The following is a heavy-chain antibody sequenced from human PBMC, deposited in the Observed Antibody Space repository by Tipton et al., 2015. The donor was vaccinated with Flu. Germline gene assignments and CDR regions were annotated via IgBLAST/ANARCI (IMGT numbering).Heavy chain of an antibody. J-gene: IGHJ4*02. D-gene: IGHD3-3*01. V-gene: IGHV4-59*01. CDR1: GGSISSYY. CDR3: ARETRFGRFLEWLLDY. CDR2: IYYSGST. Sequence: TLSLTCTVSGGSISSYYWSWIRQPPGKGLEWIGYIYYSGSTNYNPSLKSRATISVDTSKNQFSLKLSSVTAADTAVYYCARETRFGRFLEWLLDYWGQGTLVTVSS.